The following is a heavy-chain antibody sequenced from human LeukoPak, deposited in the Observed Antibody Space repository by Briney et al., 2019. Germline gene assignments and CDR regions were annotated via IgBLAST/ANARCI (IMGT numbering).Heavy chain of an antibody. J-gene: IGHJ6*04. CDR2: ISSSSSYI. Sequence: GGSLRLSCAASGFTFDDYGMSWVRQDPGKGLEWVSSISSSSSYIYYADSVKGRFTISRDNAKNSLYLQMNSLRAEDTAVYYCAELGITMIGGVWGKGTTVTISS. CDR1: GFTFDDYG. D-gene: IGHD3-10*02. V-gene: IGHV3-21*01. CDR3: AELGITMIGGV.